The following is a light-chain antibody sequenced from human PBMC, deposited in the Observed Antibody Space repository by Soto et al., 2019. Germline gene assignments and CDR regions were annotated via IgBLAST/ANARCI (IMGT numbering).Light chain of an antibody. CDR2: GAS. Sequence: DIVMTQSPATLSVSPGERATLSCRSSQSVSGNLAWYQQKPGQAPRLLIYGASTRATGIPARFSGSGSGTEFTLTISSLQSEDFAVYYCQQYNNWPPWTFGQGTKVEIK. V-gene: IGKV3-15*01. CDR3: QQYNNWPPWT. J-gene: IGKJ1*01. CDR1: QSVSGN.